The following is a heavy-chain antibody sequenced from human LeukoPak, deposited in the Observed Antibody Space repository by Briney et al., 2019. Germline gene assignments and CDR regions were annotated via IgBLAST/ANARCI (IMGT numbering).Heavy chain of an antibody. D-gene: IGHD2-21*01. Sequence: PSETLSLTCAVYGGSFSGYYWSWIRQPPGKGLEWIGEINHSGSTNYSPSLKSRVTISVDTSKNQFSLKLSSVTAADTAVYYCARGRVRGCGGDCKYYYYGMDVWGQGTTVTVSS. V-gene: IGHV4-34*01. CDR2: INHSGST. J-gene: IGHJ6*02. CDR3: ARGRVRGCGGDCKYYYYGMDV. CDR1: GGSFSGYY.